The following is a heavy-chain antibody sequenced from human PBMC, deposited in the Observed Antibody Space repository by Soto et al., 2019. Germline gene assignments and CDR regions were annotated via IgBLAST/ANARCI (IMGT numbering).Heavy chain of an antibody. Sequence: ASVKVSCKASGYIFTSYYMYWVRQAPGQGLEWMGIINPSGGSTSYAQKFQGRVTMTRDTSTSTVYMELSSLRSEDTAVYYCARDIGYNYGTEDFDCWGQGTLVTVSS. V-gene: IGHV1-46*03. J-gene: IGHJ4*02. D-gene: IGHD5-18*01. CDR1: GYIFTSYY. CDR3: ARDIGYNYGTEDFDC. CDR2: INPSGGST.